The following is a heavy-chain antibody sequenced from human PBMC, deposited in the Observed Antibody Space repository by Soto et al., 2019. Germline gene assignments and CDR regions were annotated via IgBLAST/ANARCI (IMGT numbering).Heavy chain of an antibody. Sequence: ASVKVSCKASGYTFTSYGISWVRQAPGQGLEWMGWISAYNGNTNYAQKLQGRVTMTTDTSTSTAYMELRSLRSDDTAVYYCARDYYDSSGYLGSASDIWGQGTMVTVSS. CDR1: GYTFTSYG. CDR2: ISAYNGNT. V-gene: IGHV1-18*01. D-gene: IGHD3-22*01. CDR3: ARDYYDSSGYLGSASDI. J-gene: IGHJ3*02.